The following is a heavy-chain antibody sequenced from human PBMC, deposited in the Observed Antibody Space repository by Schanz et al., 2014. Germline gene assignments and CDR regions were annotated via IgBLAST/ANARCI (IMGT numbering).Heavy chain of an antibody. V-gene: IGHV3-23*04. Sequence: VQLVESGGGLVQPGGSLRLSCAASGFTFRVFAMNWVRQAPGKGLEWVSIITGSGATYYADSVKGRFTISRDNSKNTLYLQMNSLSAEDTAVYYCAKRNHDKQSLPRDYWGQGTLVIVAA. CDR2: ITGSGAT. CDR3: AKRNHDKQSLPRDY. CDR1: GFTFRVFA. J-gene: IGHJ4*02. D-gene: IGHD3-9*01.